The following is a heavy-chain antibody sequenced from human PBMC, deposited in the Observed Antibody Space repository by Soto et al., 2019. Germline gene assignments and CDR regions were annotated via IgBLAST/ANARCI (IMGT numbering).Heavy chain of an antibody. Sequence: QVQLQQWGAGPLRPLETLSLTCGVSGGAFSGYYWAWIRQSPGKGLEWIGEINDRGSINYNPSLKRRVRISADTSETHYSQNLSCVTAADTAVYYCARESHDILAGPPWVWYFDLWGRGTLVTVSS. V-gene: IGHV4-34*01. D-gene: IGHD3-9*01. CDR3: ARESHDILAGPPWVWYFDL. J-gene: IGHJ2*01. CDR1: GGAFSGYY. CDR2: INDRGSI.